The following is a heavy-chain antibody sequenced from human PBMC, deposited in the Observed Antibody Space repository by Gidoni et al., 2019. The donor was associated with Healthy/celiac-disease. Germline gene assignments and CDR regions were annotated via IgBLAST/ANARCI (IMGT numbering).Heavy chain of an antibody. CDR2: IIPSFGTA. V-gene: IGHV1-69*01. J-gene: IGHJ4*02. CDR1: GGTFSSYA. D-gene: IGHD3-22*01. CDR3: ARSYYYDSSGYYYGDY. Sequence: QVQLVQSGAEVKKPGSSVQVPCKASGGTFSSYAISWVRQAPGQGLEWMGGIIPSFGTANYAQKFQGRVTITADESTSTAYMELSSLRSEDTAVYYCARSYYYDSSGYYYGDYWGQGTLVTVSS.